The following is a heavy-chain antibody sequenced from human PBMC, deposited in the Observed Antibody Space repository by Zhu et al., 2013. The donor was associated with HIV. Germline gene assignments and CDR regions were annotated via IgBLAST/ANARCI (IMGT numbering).Heavy chain of an antibody. J-gene: IGHJ3*02. D-gene: IGHD3-22*01. CDR2: IIPIFGTA. CDR1: GGTFSSYA. Sequence: QVQLVQSGAEVKKPGSSVKVSCKASGGTFSSYAISWVRQAPGQGLEWMGGIIPIFGTANYAQKFQGRVTITADESTSTAYMELSSLRSEDTAVYYCARVSEYYDSKCDAFDIWAKGQWSPSLQ. CDR3: ARVSEYYDSKCDAFDI. V-gene: IGHV1-69*12.